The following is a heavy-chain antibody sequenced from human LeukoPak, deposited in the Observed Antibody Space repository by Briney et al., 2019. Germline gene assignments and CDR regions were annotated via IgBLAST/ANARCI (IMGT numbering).Heavy chain of an antibody. J-gene: IGHJ4*02. D-gene: IGHD3-10*01. V-gene: IGHV1-2*02. CDR3: ATPTLDYYGSGSYYSSFDY. CDR1: GYTFTSYA. Sequence: ASVKVSCKASGYTFTSYAMNWVRQAPGQGLEWMGWINPNSGGTNYAQKFQGRVTMTRDTSISTAYMELSRLRSDDTAVYYCATPTLDYYGSGSYYSSFDYWGQGTLVTVSS. CDR2: INPNSGGT.